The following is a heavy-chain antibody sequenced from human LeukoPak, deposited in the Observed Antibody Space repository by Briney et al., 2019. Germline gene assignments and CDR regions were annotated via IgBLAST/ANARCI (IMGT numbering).Heavy chain of an antibody. Sequence: PGRSLRLSCAASRFTFSTYGMHWVRQAPGKGLEWGAVIWYDGSNKYYADSVKGRFTISRENSKNTLYLQMGSLRAEDTAVYYCARDEEAAGTGDIDYWGQGTLVTVSS. CDR2: IWYDGSNK. J-gene: IGHJ4*02. CDR1: RFTFSTYG. D-gene: IGHD6-13*01. V-gene: IGHV3-33*01. CDR3: ARDEEAAGTGDIDY.